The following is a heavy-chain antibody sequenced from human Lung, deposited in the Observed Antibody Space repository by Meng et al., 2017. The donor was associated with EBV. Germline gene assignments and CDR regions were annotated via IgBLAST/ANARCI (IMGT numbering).Heavy chain of an antibody. V-gene: IGHV6-1*01. J-gene: IGHJ2*01. CDR3: ARGATSVFDL. CDR1: GDSVSSSSAA. CDR2: TYYRSKWYN. Sequence: QVQLHQSGPGLVKPPQTLSLTWVISGDSVSSSSAAWTWIRQSPSRGLEWLGRTYYRSKWYNDYAVFVKSRITINPDTSKNQFSLQLNSVTPEDTAVYYCARGATSVFDLWGRGTLVTVSS.